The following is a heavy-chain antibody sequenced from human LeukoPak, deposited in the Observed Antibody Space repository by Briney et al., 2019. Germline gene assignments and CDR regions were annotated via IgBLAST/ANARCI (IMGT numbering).Heavy chain of an antibody. Sequence: PGASLRLSCAASRFTFTRHAMSWVHQAPGKGLEWVSTTGLESVHTLCADSVQGRFTVSRDNSRNTLGLQIGNLTVDATAFYCCVRGDDIGKHPTRAYYGDIWGQGTLVSVSS. CDR1: RFTFTRHA. D-gene: IGHD4-17*01. CDR2: TGLESVHT. CDR3: VRGDDIGKHPTRAYYGDI. V-gene: IGHV3-23*01. J-gene: IGHJ4*02.